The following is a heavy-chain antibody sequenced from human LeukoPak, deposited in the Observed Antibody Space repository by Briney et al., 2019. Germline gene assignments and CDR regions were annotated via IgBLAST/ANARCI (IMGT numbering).Heavy chain of an antibody. CDR1: GGSISSYY. Sequence: SETLSLTCTVSGGSISSYYWSWIRQPPGKGLEWNGYIYYSGSTNYNPSLKSRVTISVDTSKNQFSLKLSSVTAADTAVYYCARVWNSSGWYLGYWGQGTLVTVSS. CDR3: ARVWNSSGWYLGY. D-gene: IGHD6-19*01. J-gene: IGHJ4*02. CDR2: IYYSGST. V-gene: IGHV4-59*01.